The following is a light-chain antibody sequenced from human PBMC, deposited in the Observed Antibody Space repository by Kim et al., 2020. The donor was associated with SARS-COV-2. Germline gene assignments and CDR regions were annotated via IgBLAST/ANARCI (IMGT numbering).Light chain of an antibody. V-gene: IGLV3-21*04. CDR2: YDV. Sequence: SYELTQPPSVSVAPGKTATITCGGNNIESKSVHWYQQKQGQAPVMVIFYDVDRPSGIPERFSGSNSGNMATLTISGVEAGDEADYSCQVWDSSGDHPVFG. CDR1: NIESKS. CDR3: QVWDSSGDHPV. J-gene: IGLJ3*02.